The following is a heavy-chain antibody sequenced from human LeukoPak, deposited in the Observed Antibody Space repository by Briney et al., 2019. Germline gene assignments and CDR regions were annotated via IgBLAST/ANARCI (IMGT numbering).Heavy chain of an antibody. CDR1: GYTFTDYY. J-gene: IGHJ6*04. Sequence: ASVKVSCKVSGYTFTDYYMHWVQQAPGKGLEWMGLVDPEDGETIYAEKFQSRVTITADTSTDTAYMELSSLRSEDTAVYYCATGGYCSSTSCYAAYYYYGMDVWGKGTTVTVSS. CDR2: VDPEDGET. V-gene: IGHV1-69-2*01. D-gene: IGHD2-2*01. CDR3: ATGGYCSSTSCYAAYYYYGMDV.